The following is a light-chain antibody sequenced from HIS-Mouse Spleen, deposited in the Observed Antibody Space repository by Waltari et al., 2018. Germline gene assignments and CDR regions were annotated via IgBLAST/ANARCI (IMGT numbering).Light chain of an antibody. CDR3: QAWDSSTAV. CDR2: QDS. Sequence: SYELTQPPSVSVSPGQTASIPCPGDQLGDKYACWYQQKPGPSPVLVIYQDSKRPSGIPERFSGSNSGNTATLTISGTQAMDEADYYCQAWDSSTAVFGGGTKLTVL. V-gene: IGLV3-1*01. CDR1: QLGDKY. J-gene: IGLJ2*01.